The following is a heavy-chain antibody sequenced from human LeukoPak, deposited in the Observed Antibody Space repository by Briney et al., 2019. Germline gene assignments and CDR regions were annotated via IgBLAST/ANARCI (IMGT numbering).Heavy chain of an antibody. J-gene: IGHJ4*02. Sequence: GRSLRLSCAASGFTFSSYGMHWVRQAPGKGLEWVAVISYDGSNKYYADSVKGRFTISRDNSKNTLYLQMNSLRAEDTAVYYCAKDGRKFASSGYDWFDYWGQGTLVTVSS. CDR2: ISYDGSNK. CDR3: AKDGRKFASSGYDWFDY. V-gene: IGHV3-30*18. D-gene: IGHD5-12*01. CDR1: GFTFSSYG.